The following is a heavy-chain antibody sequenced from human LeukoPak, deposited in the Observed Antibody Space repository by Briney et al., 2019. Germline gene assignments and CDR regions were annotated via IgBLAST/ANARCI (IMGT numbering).Heavy chain of an antibody. Sequence: PGGSLRLSCAASGFTFSSYAMSWVRQAPGKGLEWVSAISGSGASTYYADSVKGRFTISRDNSKNTLYLQMNSLRAEDTAVYYCAKAPQVYCSSTSCYLDYWGQGTLVTVSS. J-gene: IGHJ4*02. D-gene: IGHD2-2*01. CDR3: AKAPQVYCSSTSCYLDY. V-gene: IGHV3-23*01. CDR2: ISGSGAST. CDR1: GFTFSSYA.